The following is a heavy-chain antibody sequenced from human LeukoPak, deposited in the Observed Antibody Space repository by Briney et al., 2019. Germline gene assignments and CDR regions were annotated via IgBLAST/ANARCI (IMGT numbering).Heavy chain of an antibody. J-gene: IGHJ3*02. D-gene: IGHD6-19*01. CDR1: GFTFSSYA. Sequence: GGSLRLSCAASGFTFSSYAMHWVRQAPGKGLEWVAVISYDGSNKYYADSVKGRFTIPRDNSKNTLYLQMNSLRAEDTAVYYCARGYSSGRNDAFDIWGQGTMVTVSS. CDR2: ISYDGSNK. CDR3: ARGYSSGRNDAFDI. V-gene: IGHV3-30-3*01.